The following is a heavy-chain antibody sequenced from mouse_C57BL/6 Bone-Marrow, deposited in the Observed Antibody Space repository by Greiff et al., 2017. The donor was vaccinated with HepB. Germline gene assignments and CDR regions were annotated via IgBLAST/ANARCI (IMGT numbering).Heavy chain of an antibody. CDR1: GYTFTDYY. CDR2: IFPGSGST. J-gene: IGHJ3*01. D-gene: IGHD1-1*01. CDR3: ASDYYGSSLRFAY. V-gene: IGHV1-75*01. Sequence: VQLQESGPELVKPGASVKISCKASGYTFTDYYINWVKQRPGQGLEWIGWIFPGSGSTYYNEKFKGKATLTVDKSSSTAYMLLSSLTSEDSAVYFCASDYYGSSLRFAYWGQGTLVTVSA.